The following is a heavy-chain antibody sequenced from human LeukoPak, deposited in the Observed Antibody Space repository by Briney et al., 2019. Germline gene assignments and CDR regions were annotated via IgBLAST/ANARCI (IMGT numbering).Heavy chain of an antibody. J-gene: IGHJ4*02. CDR1: GYTLTELS. CDR3: ARDSTLIAGAAYYFDY. D-gene: IGHD6-13*01. CDR2: TIPILGIA. Sequence: SVTVSCKVSGYTLTELSMLWVRQAPGQGREWMGRTIPILGIANYAQKCQGRVKITADKSTSTAYMELSSLRSEDTAVYYCARDSTLIAGAAYYFDYWGQGTLVTVSS. V-gene: IGHV1-69*04.